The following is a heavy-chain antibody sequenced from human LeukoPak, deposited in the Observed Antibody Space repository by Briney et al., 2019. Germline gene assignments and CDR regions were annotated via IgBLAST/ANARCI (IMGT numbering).Heavy chain of an antibody. Sequence: PSQTLSLTCTVSGGSISSGDYYWSWIRQPPGKGLEWIGYIYYSGSTYYNPSLKSRVTISVDTSKNQFSLKLSSVTAADTAVDYCARVVPRDSSGYWFRVERFDIWGQGTMVTVSS. D-gene: IGHD3-22*01. CDR3: ARVVPRDSSGYWFRVERFDI. CDR1: GGSISSGDYY. V-gene: IGHV4-30-4*08. CDR2: IYYSGST. J-gene: IGHJ3*02.